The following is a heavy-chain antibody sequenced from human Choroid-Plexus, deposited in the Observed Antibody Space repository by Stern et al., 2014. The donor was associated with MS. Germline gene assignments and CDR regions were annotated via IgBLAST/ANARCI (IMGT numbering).Heavy chain of an antibody. D-gene: IGHD2-15*01. J-gene: IGHJ4*02. Sequence: VQLVESGGGVAQPGRPLILSCAASGFTFSNFGMHWVRQAPGKGLEWVALISYDGSDKYYADSVKGRFTICRDNSKNTLYMHMNSLRAEDTAVYYCAKDRQWSTYFFDYWGQGSLVTVSS. CDR1: GFTFSNFG. CDR2: ISYDGSDK. V-gene: IGHV3-30*18. CDR3: AKDRQWSTYFFDY.